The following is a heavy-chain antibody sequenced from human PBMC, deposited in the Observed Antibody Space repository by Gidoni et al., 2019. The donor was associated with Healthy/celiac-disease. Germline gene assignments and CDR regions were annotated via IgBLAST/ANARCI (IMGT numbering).Heavy chain of an antibody. V-gene: IGHV1-69*01. J-gene: IGHJ4*02. CDR1: GGTFSSYA. Sequence: QVQLVQSGAEVKKPGSSVKVSCKASGGTFSSYAISWVRQAPGQGLEWMGGITPIFGTANYAQKFQGRVTITADESTSTAYMELSSLRSEDTAVYYCARLTIAAAGTSGFLDYWGQGTLVTVSS. D-gene: IGHD6-13*01. CDR3: ARLTIAAAGTSGFLDY. CDR2: ITPIFGTA.